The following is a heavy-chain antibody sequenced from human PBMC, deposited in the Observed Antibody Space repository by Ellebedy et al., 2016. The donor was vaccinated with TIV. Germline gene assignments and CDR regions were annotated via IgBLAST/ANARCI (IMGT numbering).Heavy chain of an antibody. CDR1: GYTFTSYY. D-gene: IGHD4-17*01. J-gene: IGHJ4*02. CDR3: ARDGAVTTVFDY. V-gene: IGHV1-46*01. Sequence: ASVKVSCKASGYTFTSYYIHWMRQAPGQGLEWMGIINPSGGSTSYAQKIQGRVTMTRDTSTTTVYMELSSLRSEDTAVYYCARDGAVTTVFDYWGQGTLVTVSS. CDR2: INPSGGST.